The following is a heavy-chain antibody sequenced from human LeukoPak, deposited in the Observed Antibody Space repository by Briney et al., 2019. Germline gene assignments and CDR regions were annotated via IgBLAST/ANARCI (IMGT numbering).Heavy chain of an antibody. Sequence: GGSLRLSCAASGFTFSSYSMNWVRQAPGKGLEGVSYISSRSSTIYYADSVKGRFTIYRDNAKNRLYMQMNSLRAEDTAVYYCARDTTYCSGGSCYYYYYGMDVWGQGPTVTVS. D-gene: IGHD2-15*01. J-gene: IGHJ6*02. CDR2: ISSRSSTI. CDR1: GFTFSSYS. CDR3: ARDTTYCSGGSCYYYYYGMDV. V-gene: IGHV3-48*04.